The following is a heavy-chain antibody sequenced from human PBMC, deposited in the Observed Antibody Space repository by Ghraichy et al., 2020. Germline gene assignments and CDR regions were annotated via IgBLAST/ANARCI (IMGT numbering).Heavy chain of an antibody. CDR3: ARGYYFRRGGDFDY. CDR2: IIPIFGTA. V-gene: IGHV1-69*13. J-gene: IGHJ4*02. D-gene: IGHD3/OR15-3a*01. Sequence: SVKVSCKASGGTFSSYAISWVRQAPGQGLEWMGGIIPIFGTANYAQKFQGRVTITADESTSTAYMELSSLRSEDTAVYYCARGYYFRRGGDFDYWGQGTLVSVS. CDR1: GGTFSSYA.